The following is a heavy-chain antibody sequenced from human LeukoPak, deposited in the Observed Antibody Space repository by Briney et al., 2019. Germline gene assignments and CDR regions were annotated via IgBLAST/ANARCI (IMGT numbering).Heavy chain of an antibody. CDR2: ISAHNGNT. Sequence: ASVKVSCKASGYTFTSYGIRWVRQAPGQGLEWMGWISAHNGNTNYEEKVQGRVTMTTDTSTSTAYMELRSLRSDDTAVYYCARDKGTVATYYYYYMDVWGKGTTVTVSS. D-gene: IGHD6-19*01. CDR1: GYTFTSYG. V-gene: IGHV1-18*01. J-gene: IGHJ6*03. CDR3: ARDKGTVATYYYYYMDV.